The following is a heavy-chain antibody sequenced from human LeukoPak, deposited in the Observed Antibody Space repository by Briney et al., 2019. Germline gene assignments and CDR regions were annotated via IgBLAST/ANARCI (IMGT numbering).Heavy chain of an antibody. V-gene: IGHV5-51*01. Sequence: GESLQISCQGSGSSFTSYWIGWVRQLPGKGLEWMGIIYPGDSDTRYSPSFQGQVTISADKSISTAYLQWSSLKASDTAMYYCARLYCSSTSCSIGWWFDPWGQGTLVTVSS. CDR3: ARLYCSSTSCSIGWWFDP. CDR2: IYPGDSDT. CDR1: GSSFTSYW. D-gene: IGHD2-2*01. J-gene: IGHJ5*02.